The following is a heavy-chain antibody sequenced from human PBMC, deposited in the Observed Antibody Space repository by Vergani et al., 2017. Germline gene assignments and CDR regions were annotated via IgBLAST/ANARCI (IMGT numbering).Heavy chain of an antibody. CDR1: GFTFSSYW. V-gene: IGHV3-7*03. J-gene: IGHJ6*02. CDR3: ARYYGDYVVCGYYYYGMDV. Sequence: EVQLVESGGGLVQPGGSLRLSCAASGFTFSSYWMSWVRQAPGEGLEWVANIKQDGSEKYYVDSVKGRFTISRDNAKNSLYLQMNSLRAEDTAVYYCARYYGDYVVCGYYYYGMDVWGQGP. CDR2: IKQDGSEK. D-gene: IGHD4-17*01.